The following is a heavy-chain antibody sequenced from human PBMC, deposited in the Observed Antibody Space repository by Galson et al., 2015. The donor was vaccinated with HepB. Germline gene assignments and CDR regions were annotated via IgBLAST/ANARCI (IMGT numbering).Heavy chain of an antibody. D-gene: IGHD1-26*01. Sequence: SLRLSCAASGFIVSHTYINWVRQAPGKGLEWVSVIYSGGITYYADSVKGRFTISRDNSKNTLYLQMINLRAEDTAVYYCAKEGASDNWGQGTLVTVSS. J-gene: IGHJ4*02. CDR2: IYSGGIT. CDR3: AKEGASDN. V-gene: IGHV3-53*01. CDR1: GFIVSHTY.